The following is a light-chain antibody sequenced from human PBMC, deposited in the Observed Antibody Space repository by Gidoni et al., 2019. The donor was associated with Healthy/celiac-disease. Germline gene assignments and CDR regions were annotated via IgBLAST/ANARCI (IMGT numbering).Light chain of an antibody. Sequence: SYERTQPPSVSVSPGQTASITCSGDTLGDKYACWYQQKPGQSPVLVIYQDSKRPSGIPERFSGSNSGNTATLTISGTQAMDEADYYCQAWDSSTKVFGGGTKLTVL. J-gene: IGLJ2*01. CDR3: QAWDSSTKV. V-gene: IGLV3-1*01. CDR2: QDS. CDR1: TLGDKY.